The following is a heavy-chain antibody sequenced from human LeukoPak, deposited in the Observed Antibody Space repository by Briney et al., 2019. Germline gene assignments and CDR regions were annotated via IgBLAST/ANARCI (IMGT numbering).Heavy chain of an antibody. J-gene: IGHJ6*02. Sequence: ASVKVSCKASGYTFTAYYMHWVRQAPRQGPEWMGWMNPNNGGTNYAQKFQGRVTMTRNTSISTAYMELSRLRSDDTAVYYCARGGGYCSGGSCYVFYYAMDVWGQGTTVTVSS. CDR1: GYTFTAYY. D-gene: IGHD2-15*01. CDR3: ARGGGYCSGGSCYVFYYAMDV. CDR2: MNPNNGGT. V-gene: IGHV1-2*02.